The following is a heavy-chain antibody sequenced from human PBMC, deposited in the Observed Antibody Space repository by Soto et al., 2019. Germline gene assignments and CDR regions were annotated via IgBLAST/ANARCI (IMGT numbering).Heavy chain of an antibody. D-gene: IGHD3-22*01. CDR3: ARGFIVDYYDSSGYYQFFDY. Sequence: ASVKVSCKASGYTFTSYVISWVRHAPGQGLEWMGWISAYNGNTNYAQKLQGRVTMTTDTSTSTAYMELRSLRSDDTAVYYCARGFIVDYYDSSGYYQFFDYRGQGTLVTVSS. CDR2: ISAYNGNT. CDR1: GYTFTSYV. J-gene: IGHJ4*02. V-gene: IGHV1-18*01.